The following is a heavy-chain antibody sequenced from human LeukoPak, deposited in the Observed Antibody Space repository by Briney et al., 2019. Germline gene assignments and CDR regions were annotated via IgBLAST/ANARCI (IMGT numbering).Heavy chain of an antibody. Sequence: GGSLRLSCAASGFTFSSYWMSWVRQAPGKGLEWVANIKQGGSEKCYVDSVKGRFTISRDNAKNSLYLQMNSLRAEDTAVYYCARVFGVVTVYYFDYWGQGTLVTVSS. CDR1: GFTFSSYW. J-gene: IGHJ4*02. V-gene: IGHV3-7*04. CDR2: IKQGGSEK. CDR3: ARVFGVVTVYYFDY. D-gene: IGHD3-3*01.